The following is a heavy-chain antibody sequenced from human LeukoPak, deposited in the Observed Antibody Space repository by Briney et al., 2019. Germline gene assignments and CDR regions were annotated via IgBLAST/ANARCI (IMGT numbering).Heavy chain of an antibody. D-gene: IGHD3-22*01. CDR1: GFTFSSYS. Sequence: GGSLRLSCAASGFTFSSYSMNWVRQAPGKGLEWVSYISSSSSTIYYADSVKGRFTISRDNAKNSLYLQMNSLRAEDAAVYYCARDLAVVVVSAFDIWGQGTMVTVSS. J-gene: IGHJ3*02. V-gene: IGHV3-48*04. CDR2: ISSSSSTI. CDR3: ARDLAVVVVSAFDI.